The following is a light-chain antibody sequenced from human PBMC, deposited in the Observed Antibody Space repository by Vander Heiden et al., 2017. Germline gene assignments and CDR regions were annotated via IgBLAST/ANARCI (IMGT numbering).Light chain of an antibody. CDR1: QSISSY. V-gene: IGKV1-39*01. CDR2: AAS. CDR3: QQSYSTPLT. J-gene: IGKJ4*01. Sequence: QMTPSPSSLSASVGDRVTITCRASQSISSYLNWYQQKPGKAPKLLIYAASSLQSGVPSRFSGRGSGTDFTLTISSMQPEDFATYYCQQSYSTPLTFGGGTKVEIK.